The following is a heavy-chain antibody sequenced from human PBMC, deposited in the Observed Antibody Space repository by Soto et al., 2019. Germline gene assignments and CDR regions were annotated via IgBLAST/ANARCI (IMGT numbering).Heavy chain of an antibody. CDR1: GFSLSTSGVG. CDR2: IYWDDDK. D-gene: IGHD6-19*01. CDR3: AHSSRNKQQWLVRYYYYYYVDV. V-gene: IGHV2-5*02. J-gene: IGHJ6*03. Sequence: QITLKESGPTLVNPTQTLTLTCTFSGFSLSTSGVGVGWIRQPPGKALEWLALIYWDDDKRYSPSLKSRLTITKDTSKNQVVLTMTNMDPVDTATYYCAHSSRNKQQWLVRYYYYYYVDVWGKGTTVTVSS.